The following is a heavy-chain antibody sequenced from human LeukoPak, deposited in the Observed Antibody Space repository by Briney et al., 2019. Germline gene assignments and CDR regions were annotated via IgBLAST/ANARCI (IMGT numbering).Heavy chain of an antibody. CDR2: MKHSGST. V-gene: IGHV4-34*01. CDR1: GASFNDYH. CDR3: ARGVVVPAAMRGYYYYYGMDV. D-gene: IGHD2-2*01. Sequence: SETLSLTCAVYGASFNDYHWSWIRQPPGKGLEWIGEMKHSGSTNYNPSLKSRVTISVDTSKNQFSLRLHSVTAADTAVYYCARGVVVPAAMRGYYYYYGMDVWGKGTTVTVSS. J-gene: IGHJ6*04.